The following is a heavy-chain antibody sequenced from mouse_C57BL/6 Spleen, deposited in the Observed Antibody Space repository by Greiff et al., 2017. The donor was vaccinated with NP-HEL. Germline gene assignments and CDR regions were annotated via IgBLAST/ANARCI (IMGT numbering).Heavy chain of an antibody. CDR3: AREYGSSSFAY. CDR1: GYTFTDYY. Sequence: VQLQQSGPELVKPGASVKISCKASGYTFTDYYMNWVKQSHGKSLEWIGDINPNNGGTSYNQKFKGKATLTVDKSSSTAYMELRSLTSEDSAVYYCAREYGSSSFAYWGQGTLVTVSA. D-gene: IGHD1-1*01. V-gene: IGHV1-26*01. CDR2: INPNNGGT. J-gene: IGHJ3*01.